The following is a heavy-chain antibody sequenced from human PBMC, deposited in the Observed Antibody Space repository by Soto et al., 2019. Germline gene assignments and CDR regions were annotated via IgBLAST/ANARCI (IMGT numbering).Heavy chain of an antibody. Sequence: GGSLRLSYRASGYDFRTYSMNWVRQAPGQGLEWIAYVSLDSDTIQYADSVKGRFTISRDDAENSLYLQMDSLRDEDTATYYCARLYYDYVWGQGTTVTVSS. CDR1: GYDFRTYS. CDR2: VSLDSDTI. D-gene: IGHD3-3*01. CDR3: ARLYYDYV. V-gene: IGHV3-48*02. J-gene: IGHJ6*02.